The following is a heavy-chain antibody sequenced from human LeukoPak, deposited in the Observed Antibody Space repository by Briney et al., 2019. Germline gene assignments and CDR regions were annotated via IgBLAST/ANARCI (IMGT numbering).Heavy chain of an antibody. CDR1: GFTFSNYD. V-gene: IGHV3-13*01. J-gene: IGHJ3*02. CDR2: IGTGGDT. D-gene: IGHD3-10*01. CDR3: ARGLWFGEISRASFDI. Sequence: GGSLRLSCAASGFTFSNYDMHWVRQPTGKGREWVSGIGTGGDTYYADSVKGRFTISRETAKNSFYLQVYSLRARDTAVYYCARGLWFGEISRASFDIWGQGTMVVVSS.